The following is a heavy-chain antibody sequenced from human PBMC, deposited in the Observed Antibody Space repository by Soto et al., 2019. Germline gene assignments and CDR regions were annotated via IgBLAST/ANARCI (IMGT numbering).Heavy chain of an antibody. CDR2: IYHSGST. J-gene: IGHJ5*02. Sequence: PSETLSLTCAVSGGSISSSNWWSWVRQPPGKGLEWIGEIYHSGSTNYNPSLKSRVTISVDKSKNQFSLKLSSVTAADTAVYYCARDVITMVQGVIANWFDPWGQGTLVTVSS. D-gene: IGHD3-10*01. V-gene: IGHV4-4*02. CDR3: ARDVITMVQGVIANWFDP. CDR1: GGSISSSNW.